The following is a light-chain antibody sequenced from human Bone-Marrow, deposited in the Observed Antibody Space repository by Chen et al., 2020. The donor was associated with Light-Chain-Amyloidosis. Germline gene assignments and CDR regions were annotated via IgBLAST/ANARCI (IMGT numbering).Light chain of an antibody. Sequence: QSLLTQPPSASGTPGQAVNIACSGSGSNIGGHSVNWYQHLPGTAPQLVIFNNHKQPSGVPARFSGSRSGTSASLASRGLQADDEGDYYCAAWDDSLRTDLFGGGTKLTVL. J-gene: IGLJ3*02. V-gene: IGLV1-44*01. CDR2: NNH. CDR3: AAWDDSLRTDL. CDR1: GSNIGGHS.